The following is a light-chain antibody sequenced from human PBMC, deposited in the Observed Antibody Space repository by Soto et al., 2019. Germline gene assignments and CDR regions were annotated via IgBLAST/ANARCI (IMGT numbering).Light chain of an antibody. J-gene: IGLJ1*01. V-gene: IGLV2-23*01. CDR2: EGN. Sequence: QSALTQPASVSGSPGQSITISCTGTSSDVGNYNLVSWYQQHPAKAPKLLIYEGNKRPSAVSYRFSGSESGNTASLTISGLQAEDEADYYCCSYAGGGTYVFGSGTKVTVL. CDR3: CSYAGGGTYV. CDR1: SSDVGNYNL.